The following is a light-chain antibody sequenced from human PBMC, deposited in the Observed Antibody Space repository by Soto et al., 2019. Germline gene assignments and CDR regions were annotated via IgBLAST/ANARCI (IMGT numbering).Light chain of an antibody. CDR2: DVS. V-gene: IGLV2-11*01. J-gene: IGLJ1*01. CDR1: SSDVGGYNY. CDR3: CSYAGSYTYV. Sequence: QSALTQPRSVSGSPGQSVTISCTGTSSDVGGYNYVSWYQQHPGKAPKLMIYDVSQRPSGVPDRFSGSKSGNTASLTISGLQAEDEADYYCCSYAGSYTYVFGPGTKLTV.